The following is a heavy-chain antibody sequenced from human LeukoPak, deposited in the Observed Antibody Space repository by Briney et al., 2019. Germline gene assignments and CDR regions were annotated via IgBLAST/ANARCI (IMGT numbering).Heavy chain of an antibody. CDR2: IIPIFGTA. D-gene: IGHD2-2*01. Sequence: SVKVSCKASGGTFSSYAISWVRQAPGQGLEWMGGIIPIFGTANYAQKFQGRVTITADESTSTAYMELSSLRSEDTAVYYCARDALGYCSSTSCYAFDYWGQGTLVTVSS. CDR1: GGTFSSYA. CDR3: ARDALGYCSSTSCYAFDY. J-gene: IGHJ4*02. V-gene: IGHV1-69*01.